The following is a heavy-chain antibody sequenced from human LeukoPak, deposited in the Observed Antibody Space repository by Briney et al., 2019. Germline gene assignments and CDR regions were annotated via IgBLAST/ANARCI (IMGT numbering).Heavy chain of an antibody. J-gene: IGHJ5*02. D-gene: IGHD2-2*02. V-gene: IGHV3-53*01. CDR2: IYSGGST. Sequence: GGSLRLSCAASGFTVSSNYMRWVRQAPGKGLEWVSVIYSGGSTYYADSVKGRFTISRDNSKNTLYLQMNTLRSEDTAVYYCARGIASSIPCWFDPWGQGTLVTVSS. CDR3: ARGIASSIPCWFDP. CDR1: GFTVSSNY.